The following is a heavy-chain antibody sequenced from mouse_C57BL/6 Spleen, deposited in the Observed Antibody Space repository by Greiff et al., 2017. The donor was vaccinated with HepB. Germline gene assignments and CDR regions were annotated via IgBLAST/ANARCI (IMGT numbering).Heavy chain of an antibody. D-gene: IGHD1-1*01. Sequence: QVQLQQSGPELVKPGASVKISCKASGYAFSSSWMNWVKQRPGNGLEWIGRIYPGDGDTNYNGKFKGKATLTADKSSSTAYMQLSSLTSEDSAVYFCARFHYYGSSFDYWGQGTTRTVAS. V-gene: IGHV1-82*01. CDR1: GYAFSSSW. CDR2: IYPGDGDT. CDR3: ARFHYYGSSFDY. J-gene: IGHJ2*01.